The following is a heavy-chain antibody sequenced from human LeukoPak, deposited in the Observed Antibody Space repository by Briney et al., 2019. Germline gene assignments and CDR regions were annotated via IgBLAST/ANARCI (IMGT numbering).Heavy chain of an antibody. D-gene: IGHD3-3*01. V-gene: IGHV3-43*02. CDR3: AKGHFGAGHY. Sequence: GGSLRLSCAASGFTFGDYTMHWFRQPPGRGLQWVSLITGDGGTTSYAGSVKGRFTISRDNSKNSLYLHMNSLRNEDTALCYCAKGHFGAGHYWGQGTLVTVSS. CDR2: ITGDGGTT. J-gene: IGHJ4*02. CDR1: GFTFGDYT.